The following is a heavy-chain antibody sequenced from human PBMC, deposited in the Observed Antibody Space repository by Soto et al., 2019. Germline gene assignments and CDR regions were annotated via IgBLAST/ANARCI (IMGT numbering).Heavy chain of an antibody. V-gene: IGHV1-46*01. D-gene: IGHD6-13*01. CDR2: VNPSGGST. CDR1: GYTFTSYY. J-gene: IGHJ4*02. CDR3: AREVPNGYLVDY. Sequence: ASVKVSCKASGYTFTSYYMHWVRQAPGQGLEWMGIVNPSGGSTSYAQKFQGRVTMTRDTSTSTVYMELSGLRSEDTAVYYCAREVPNGYLVDYCGQGNLVTVSS.